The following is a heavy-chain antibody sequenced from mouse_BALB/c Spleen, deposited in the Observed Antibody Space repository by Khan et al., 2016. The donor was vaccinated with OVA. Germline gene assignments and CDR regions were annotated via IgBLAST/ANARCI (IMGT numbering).Heavy chain of an antibody. V-gene: IGHV1S137*01. CDR1: GYTFTDYA. Sequence: QVRLQQSGPELVRPGVSVKISCKGSGYTFTDYAMHWVKQSHAKSLEWIGLISTYSGNTNYNQKFKGKATMTVDKSSSTAYMELARLTSEDSAIYYSARPAYDGYYDYWGQGTTLTVSS. CDR3: ARPAYDGYYDY. D-gene: IGHD2-3*01. CDR2: ISTYSGNT. J-gene: IGHJ2*01.